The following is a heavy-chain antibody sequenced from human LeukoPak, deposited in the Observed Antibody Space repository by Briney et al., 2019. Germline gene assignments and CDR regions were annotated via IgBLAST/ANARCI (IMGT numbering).Heavy chain of an antibody. CDR3: TTRGRSGKDAFDI. V-gene: IGHV3-15*01. Sequence: GGSLRLSCAASGFTFSNAWMSWVRQAPGKGLEWVGRIKSKTDGGTTDYAAPVKGRFTISRDDPKNTLYLQMNSLKTEDTAVYYCTTRGRSGKDAFDIWGQGTMVTVSS. CDR2: IKSKTDGGTT. J-gene: IGHJ3*02. D-gene: IGHD4-23*01. CDR1: GFTFSNAW.